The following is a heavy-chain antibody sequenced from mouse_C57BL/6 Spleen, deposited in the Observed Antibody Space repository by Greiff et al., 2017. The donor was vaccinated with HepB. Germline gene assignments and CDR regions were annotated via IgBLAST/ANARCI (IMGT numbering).Heavy chain of an antibody. CDR2: INYDGSST. Sequence: EVHLVESEGGLVQPGSSMKLSCTASGFTFSDYYMAWVRQVPEKGLEWVANINYDGSSTYYLDSLKSRFIISSDNAKNILYLQMSSLKSEDTATYYCARDLPYYGSSYGWYFDVWGTGTTVTVSS. CDR3: ARDLPYYGSSYGWYFDV. CDR1: GFTFSDYY. V-gene: IGHV5-16*01. D-gene: IGHD1-1*01. J-gene: IGHJ1*03.